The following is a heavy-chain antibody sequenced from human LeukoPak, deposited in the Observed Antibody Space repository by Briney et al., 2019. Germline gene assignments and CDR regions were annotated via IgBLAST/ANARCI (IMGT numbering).Heavy chain of an antibody. V-gene: IGHV1-2*02. J-gene: IGHJ4*02. CDR1: GYTFTGYY. Sequence: ASVKVSCKASGYTFTGYYMHWVRQAPGQGLEWMGCINPNSGDTKYAQKFQGRVTMTRDTSISTAYMELSRLRSDDTAVYYCATQRGSYLWGTDFDYWGQGTLVTVSS. D-gene: IGHD3-16*01. CDR3: ATQRGSYLWGTDFDY. CDR2: INPNSGDT.